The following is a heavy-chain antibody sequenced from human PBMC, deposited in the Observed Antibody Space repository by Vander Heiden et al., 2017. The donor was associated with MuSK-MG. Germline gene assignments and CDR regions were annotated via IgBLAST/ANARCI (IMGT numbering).Heavy chain of an antibody. D-gene: IGHD1-26*01. CDR3: ATDRGGAAEDDAFDI. V-gene: IGHV3-48*03. CDR2: ISSSGSTI. J-gene: IGHJ3*02. CDR1: GFTFSSYE. Sequence: EVQLVESGGGLVQPGGSLRLSCAASGFTFSSYEMNWVRQAPGKGLEWVSYISSSGSTIYYADAGKGRFTISRDNAKNSLYMQMNRLRAEETAVYYCATDRGGAAEDDAFDIWGQGTMVTVFS.